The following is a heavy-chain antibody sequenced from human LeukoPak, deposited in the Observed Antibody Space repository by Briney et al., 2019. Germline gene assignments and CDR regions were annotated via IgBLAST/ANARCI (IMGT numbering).Heavy chain of an antibody. CDR1: GFIFSNYW. Sequence: PGGSLRLSCAASGFIFSNYWMHWVRQVPGKGLVWVSRINKLGPSTNYTDSVRGRFTLSRDDAKNTLYRQMNSLRAQDAAVYYGARGGGAYYFDYWGRGTLVTVSS. J-gene: IGHJ4*02. V-gene: IGHV3-74*01. D-gene: IGHD3-16*01. CDR2: INKLGPST. CDR3: ARGGGAYYFDY.